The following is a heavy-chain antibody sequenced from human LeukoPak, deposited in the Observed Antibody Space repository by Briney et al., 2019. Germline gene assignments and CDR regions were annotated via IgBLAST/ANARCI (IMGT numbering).Heavy chain of an antibody. J-gene: IGHJ3*01. Sequence: KPSETLPLTCTVSGGSISSSNYYWGWIRQPPGKGLEWIGSIYYSGNTYYNPSLKSRVTISVDTSKNQFSLKLTSVTAADTAVYYCAHFKGGSFDFWGQGTMVTVSS. D-gene: IGHD1-26*01. V-gene: IGHV4-39*01. CDR1: GGSISSSNYY. CDR2: IYYSGNT. CDR3: AHFKGGSFDF.